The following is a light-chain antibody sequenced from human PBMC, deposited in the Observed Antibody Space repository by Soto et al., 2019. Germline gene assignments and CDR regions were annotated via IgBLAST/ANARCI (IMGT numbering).Light chain of an antibody. V-gene: IGKV4-1*01. CDR1: QSVLYSSNNKNY. J-gene: IGKJ4*01. CDR3: HQYCSLPLT. Sequence: DIAMTQSPDSLAVSLGERATINCKSSQSVLYSSNNKNYLAWYQQKAGQPPKLLIFWASTRESGVPDRFSGSGSGTDFTLTISSLQAEDVAVYYCHQYCSLPLTFGGGTRVEIQ. CDR2: WAS.